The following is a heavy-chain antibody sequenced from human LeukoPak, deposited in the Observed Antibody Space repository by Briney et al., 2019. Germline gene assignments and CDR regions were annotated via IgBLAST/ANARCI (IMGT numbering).Heavy chain of an antibody. V-gene: IGHV3-30*02. CDR1: GFTFSSYG. CDR3: ARVGSSGWYDY. CDR2: IRYDGSNK. D-gene: IGHD6-19*01. Sequence: LTGGSLRLSCAASGFTFSSYGMHWVRQAPGKGLEWVAFIRYDGSNKYYADSVKGRFTISRDNAKNSLYLQMHSLRAEDTAVYYCARVGSSGWYDYWGQGTLVTVSS. J-gene: IGHJ4*02.